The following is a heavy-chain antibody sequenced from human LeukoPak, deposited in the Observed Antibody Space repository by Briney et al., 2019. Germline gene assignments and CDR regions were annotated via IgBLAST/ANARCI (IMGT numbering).Heavy chain of an antibody. D-gene: IGHD6-19*01. Sequence: GESLKISCKGSGYSFTSYWIGWVRQMPGEGLEWMGIIYPGASDTRYSPSFQGQVTISADKSISSAYLQWSSLKASDTAMYYCARQYSSGWYYFDYWGQGTLVTVSS. CDR2: IYPGASDT. CDR1: GYSFTSYW. J-gene: IGHJ4*02. CDR3: ARQYSSGWYYFDY. V-gene: IGHV5-51*01.